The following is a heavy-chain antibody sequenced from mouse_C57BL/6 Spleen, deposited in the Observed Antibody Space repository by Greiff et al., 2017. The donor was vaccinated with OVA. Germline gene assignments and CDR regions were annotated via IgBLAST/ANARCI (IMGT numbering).Heavy chain of an antibody. V-gene: IGHV6-6*01. CDR1: GFTFSDAW. D-gene: IGHD2-4*01. CDR2: IRNKANNPAT. J-gene: IGHJ2*01. CDR3: TSIDYDHFDD. Sequence: VQLKESGGGLVQPGGSMKLSCAASGFTFSDAWMDWVRQSPEKGLEWVAEIRNKANNPATYYAESVKGRFTISRDESKSSVYLQMNSSRAEDTGIYYSTSIDYDHFDDWGQGTPLTVSS.